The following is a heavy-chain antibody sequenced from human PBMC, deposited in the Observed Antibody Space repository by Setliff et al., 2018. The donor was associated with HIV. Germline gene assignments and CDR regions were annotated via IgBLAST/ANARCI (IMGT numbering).Heavy chain of an antibody. CDR2: IYTTGST. Sequence: SETLSLTCAVYGVYFSGYYGSWVRQPPGKGLEWIGYIYTTGSTNYHPALKIRVTITVDTYKNQFSLELSSVTAADTAVYYCASDRDIVVVPASPQGYYYYMDVWGKGTTVTVSS. CDR3: ASDRDIVVVPASPQGYYYYMDV. J-gene: IGHJ6*03. V-gene: IGHV4-4*09. CDR1: GVYFSGYY. D-gene: IGHD2-2*01.